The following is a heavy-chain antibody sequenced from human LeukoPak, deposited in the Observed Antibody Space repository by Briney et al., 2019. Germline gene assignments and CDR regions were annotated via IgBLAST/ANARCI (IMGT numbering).Heavy chain of an antibody. V-gene: IGHV3-23*01. CDR3: AKDLGVGATPEYFQH. CDR2: ISGSGGST. Sequence: GGSLRLSCADSGFTFSSYAMSWVRQAPGKGLEWVSAISGSGGSTYYADSVKGRFTISRDNPKNTLYLQMNSLRAEDTAVYYCAKDLGVGATPEYFQHWGQGTLVTVSS. CDR1: GFTFSSYA. J-gene: IGHJ1*01. D-gene: IGHD1-26*01.